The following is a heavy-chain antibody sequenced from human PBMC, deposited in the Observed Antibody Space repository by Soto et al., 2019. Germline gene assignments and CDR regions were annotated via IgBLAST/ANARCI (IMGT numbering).Heavy chain of an antibody. CDR1: GGSFTSNNW. J-gene: IGHJ4*02. CDR2: IYRTGST. V-gene: IGHV4-4*02. CDR3: ASRDPGTSVDY. D-gene: IGHD1-7*01. Sequence: QVQLQESGPGLVKPSGTLSLTCAVSGGSFTSNNWWTWVRQPPGQGLEWIGEIYRTGSTNYNPSLKSRVTISVEKDENLFSLKVTSLAAADTAVYYCASRDPGTSVDYWGQGSLVTVSS.